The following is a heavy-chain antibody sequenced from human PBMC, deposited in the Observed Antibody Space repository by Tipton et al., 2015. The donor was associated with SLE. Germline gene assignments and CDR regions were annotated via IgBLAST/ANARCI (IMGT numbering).Heavy chain of an antibody. CDR2: ISYDGSNK. CDR3: AKDYGDYRAFDI. CDR1: GFTFSSYA. J-gene: IGHJ3*02. Sequence: SLRLSCAASGFTFSSYAMHWVRQAPGKGLEWVAVISYDGSNKYYADSVKGRFTISRDNSKNTLYLQMNSLGVEDTAVYYCAKDYGDYRAFDIWGQGTVVTVSS. D-gene: IGHD4-17*01. V-gene: IGHV3-30*04.